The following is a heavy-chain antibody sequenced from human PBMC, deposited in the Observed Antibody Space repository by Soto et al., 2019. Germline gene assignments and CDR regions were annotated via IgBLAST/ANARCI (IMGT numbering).Heavy chain of an antibody. CDR3: ARVSGHVYATLHGPFDY. V-gene: IGHV3-30*04. CDR1: EFTFNRHA. CDR2: ISHEGRSK. D-gene: IGHD2-8*01. J-gene: IGHJ4*02. Sequence: QVQLVESGGGVVQPGRSLRLSCAASEFTFNRHAMHWVRQAPGKGLEWVAVISHEGRSKYYADSVKGRFTISRDNSMNTLDLQMNSLRAEDTAIYFCARVSGHVYATLHGPFDYWGQGTLVTVSS.